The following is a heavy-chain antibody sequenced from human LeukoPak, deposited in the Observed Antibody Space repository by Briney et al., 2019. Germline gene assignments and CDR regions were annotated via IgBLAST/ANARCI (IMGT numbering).Heavy chain of an antibody. V-gene: IGHV3-23*01. D-gene: IGHD3-22*01. CDR3: ARDPSSQYYYDSSGFDDAFDI. CDR2: ISGSGGST. CDR1: GFTFSSYA. Sequence: GGSLRLSCAASGFTFSSYAMSWVRQAPGKGLEWVSAISGSGGSTYYADSVKGRFTISRDNSKNTLYLQMNSLRAEDTAVYYCARDPSSQYYYDSSGFDDAFDIWGQGTMVTVSS. J-gene: IGHJ3*02.